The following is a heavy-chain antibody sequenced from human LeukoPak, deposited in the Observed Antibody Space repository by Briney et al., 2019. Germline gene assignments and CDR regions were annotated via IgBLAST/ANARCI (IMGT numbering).Heavy chain of an antibody. CDR2: ISSSSSYI. V-gene: IGHV3-21*01. Sequence: GGSLRLSCAASGFTFSSYSTNWVRQAPGKGLEWVSSISSSSSYIYYADSVKGRFTISRDNAKNSLYLQMNSLRAEDTAVYYCARGGGPAATTGIDYWGQGTLVTVSS. CDR3: ARGGGPAATTGIDY. D-gene: IGHD2-2*01. CDR1: GFTFSSYS. J-gene: IGHJ4*02.